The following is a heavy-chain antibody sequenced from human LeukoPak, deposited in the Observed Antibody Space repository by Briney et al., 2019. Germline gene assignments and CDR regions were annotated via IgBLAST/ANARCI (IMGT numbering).Heavy chain of an antibody. CDR3: ARRKIKSGSLDAFDI. CDR1: GGSFSGYY. J-gene: IGHJ3*02. V-gene: IGHV4-34*01. CDR2: INHRGST. D-gene: IGHD1-26*01. Sequence: PSETLSLTCAVYGGSFSGYYWSWIRQPPGKGLEWIGEINHRGSTNYNPSLKSRVTISVDTSKNQFSLKLSSVTAADTAVYYCARRKIKSGSLDAFDIWGQGTMVTVSS.